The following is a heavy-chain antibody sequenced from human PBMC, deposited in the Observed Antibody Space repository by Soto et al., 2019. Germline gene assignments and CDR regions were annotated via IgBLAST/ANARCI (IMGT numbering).Heavy chain of an antibody. CDR1: GFTFSSYG. CDR3: ARDAGGATPIY. CDR2: IWYDGSNK. D-gene: IGHD1-26*01. V-gene: IGHV3-33*01. J-gene: IGHJ4*02. Sequence: QVQLVESGGGVVQPGRSLRLSCAASGFTFSSYGMHWVRQAPGKGLEWVAVIWYDGSNKYYADSVKGRFTISRDNSKNTLYLQMNSLRAEDTAVYYCARDAGGATPIYWGQGTLVTVSS.